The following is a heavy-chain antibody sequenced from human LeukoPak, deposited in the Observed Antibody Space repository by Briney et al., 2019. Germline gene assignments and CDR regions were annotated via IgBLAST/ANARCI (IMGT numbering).Heavy chain of an antibody. Sequence: GASVKVSCKASGYIFTVYYMHWVRQVPGQGLEWMGWINSNSGDTNYAQKFQGRVTMTRDASISTAYMELSRLRSDDTAVYYCARDPTRGDLSVYWGQGTLVTVSS. D-gene: IGHD7-27*01. CDR2: INSNSGDT. CDR3: ARDPTRGDLSVY. J-gene: IGHJ4*02. CDR1: GYIFTVYY. V-gene: IGHV1-2*02.